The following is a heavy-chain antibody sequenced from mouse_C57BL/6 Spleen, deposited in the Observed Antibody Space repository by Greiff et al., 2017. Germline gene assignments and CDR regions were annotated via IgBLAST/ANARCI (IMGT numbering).Heavy chain of an antibody. Sequence: QVQLKESGAELVRPGASVTLSCKASGYTFTDYEMHWVKQTPVHGLEWIGAIDPETGGTAYNQKFKGKAILTADTSSSTAYMELRSLTSEDSAVYYCTPRSFAYWGQGTLVTVSA. CDR3: TPRSFAY. CDR2: IDPETGGT. J-gene: IGHJ3*01. CDR1: GYTFTDYE. V-gene: IGHV1-15*01.